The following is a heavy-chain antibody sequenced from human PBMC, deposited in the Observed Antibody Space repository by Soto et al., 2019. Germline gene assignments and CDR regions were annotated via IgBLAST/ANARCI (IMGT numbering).Heavy chain of an antibody. J-gene: IGHJ6*02. CDR2: INPNSGGT. CDR3: ASSGYSYGSGYYYYGMDV. Sequence: ASVKVSCKASGYTFTGYYMHWVRQAPGQGLEWMGWINPNSGGTNYAQKFQGWVTMTRDTSISTAYMELSRLRSDDTAVYYCASSGYSYGSGYYYYGMDVWGQGITVTVSS. D-gene: IGHD5-18*01. CDR1: GYTFTGYY. V-gene: IGHV1-2*04.